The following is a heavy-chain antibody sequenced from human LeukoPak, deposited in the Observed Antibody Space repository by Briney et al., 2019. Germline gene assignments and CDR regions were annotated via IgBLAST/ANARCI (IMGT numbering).Heavy chain of an antibody. CDR3: AKNYYDSSGHFDH. V-gene: IGHV3-23*01. Sequence: GGSLRLSCAASGFTVSGYEMNWLRQAPGKGLEWVSSISASGGTTYYADSVKGRFTISRDISKNTLYLQMNSLRAEDTALYYCAKNYYDSSGHFDHWGQGTLVTVSS. CDR2: ISASGGTT. J-gene: IGHJ4*02. D-gene: IGHD3-22*01. CDR1: GFTVSGYE.